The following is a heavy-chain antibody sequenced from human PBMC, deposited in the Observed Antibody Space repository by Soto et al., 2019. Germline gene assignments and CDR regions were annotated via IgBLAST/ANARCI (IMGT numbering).Heavy chain of an antibody. CDR1: GFTFSSYS. D-gene: IGHD6-13*01. CDR3: ARLAGLAAAGPDDNWFDP. Sequence: GGSLRLSCAASGFTFSSYSMNWVRQAPGKGLEWVSSISSSSSYIYYADSVKGRFTISRDNAKNSLYLQMNSLRAEDTAVYYCARLAGLAAAGPDDNWFDPWGQGTLVTVSS. V-gene: IGHV3-21*01. CDR2: ISSSSSYI. J-gene: IGHJ5*02.